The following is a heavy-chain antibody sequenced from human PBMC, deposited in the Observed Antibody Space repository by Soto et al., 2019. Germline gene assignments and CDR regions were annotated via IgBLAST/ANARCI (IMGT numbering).Heavy chain of an antibody. D-gene: IGHD3-10*01. Sequence: ASVKVSCKVSGYTLTELSMHWVRQAPGKGLEWMGGFDPEDGETIYAQKFQGRVTMTEDTSTDTAYMELSSLRSEDTAVYYCATEVSGDDYYCYGMDVWGQGTTVTVSS. V-gene: IGHV1-24*01. CDR1: GYTLTELS. J-gene: IGHJ6*02. CDR3: ATEVSGDDYYCYGMDV. CDR2: FDPEDGET.